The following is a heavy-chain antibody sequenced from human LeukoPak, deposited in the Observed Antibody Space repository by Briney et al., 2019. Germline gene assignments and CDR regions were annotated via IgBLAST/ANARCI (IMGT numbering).Heavy chain of an antibody. CDR1: GYTFTSYG. D-gene: IGHD3-3*01. CDR3: ARDGISYYDFWSGYYSFVY. V-gene: IGHV1-18*01. J-gene: IGHJ4*02. CDR2: ISAYNGNT. Sequence: ASVKVSCKASGYTFTSYGISWVRQAPGQGLEWMGWISAYNGNTNYAQKLQGRVTMTTDTSMGTAYMELRSLRSDDTAVYYCARDGISYYDFWSGYYSFVYWGQGTLVTVSS.